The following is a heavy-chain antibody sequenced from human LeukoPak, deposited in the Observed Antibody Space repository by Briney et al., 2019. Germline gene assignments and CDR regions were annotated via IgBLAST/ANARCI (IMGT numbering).Heavy chain of an antibody. Sequence: ASVKVSCKASGYTFTGYYMHWVRQAPGQGLEWMGIINPSGGSTSYAQKFQGRVTMTRDTSTSTVYMELSSLRSEDTAVYYCARDRGVDVVVTATRIGDYWGQGTLVTVSS. J-gene: IGHJ4*02. CDR1: GYTFTGYY. CDR2: INPSGGST. CDR3: ARDRGVDVVVTATRIGDY. D-gene: IGHD2-21*02. V-gene: IGHV1-46*01.